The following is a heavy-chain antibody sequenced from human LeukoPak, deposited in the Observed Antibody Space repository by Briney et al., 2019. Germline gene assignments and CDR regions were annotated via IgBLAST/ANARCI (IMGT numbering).Heavy chain of an antibody. V-gene: IGHV3-23*01. D-gene: IGHD5-18*01. CDR3: GKTTVGYSSGQKPAWPVDY. CDR2: IFGSGGGP. Sequence: GGSLRLSCEASGFTFGSHAMYWARQAPGKGLEWVAGIFGSGGGPHYADPVKGRFTISRDNSRNTVYLQINSLRAEDTAVYYCGKTTVGYSSGQKPAWPVDYWGQGTLVTVSS. CDR1: GFTFGSHA. J-gene: IGHJ4*02.